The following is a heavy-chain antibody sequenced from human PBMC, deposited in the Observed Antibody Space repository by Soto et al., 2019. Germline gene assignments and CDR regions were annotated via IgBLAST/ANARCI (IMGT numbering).Heavy chain of an antibody. J-gene: IGHJ6*02. Sequence: NPSETLSLTCAVYGGSFSGYYWSWIRQPPGKGLEWIGEINHSGSTNYNPSLKSRVTISVDTSKNQFSLKLSSVTAADTAVYYCARLPLRFLEWLPHPRRENGMDVWGQGTTVTVSS. CDR2: INHSGST. CDR1: GGSFSGYY. CDR3: ARLPLRFLEWLPHPRRENGMDV. V-gene: IGHV4-34*01. D-gene: IGHD3-3*01.